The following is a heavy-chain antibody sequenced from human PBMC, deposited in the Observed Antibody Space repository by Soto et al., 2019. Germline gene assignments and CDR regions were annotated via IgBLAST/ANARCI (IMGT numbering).Heavy chain of an antibody. CDR3: ARGKYYYDSSGWYNWFDP. J-gene: IGHJ5*02. V-gene: IGHV4-59*01. Sequence: SETLSLTCTVSGGSISSYYWSWIRQPPGKGLEWIGYIYYSGSTNYNPSLKSRVTISVDTSKNQFSLKLSSVTAADTAVYYCARGKYYYDSSGWYNWFDPWGQGTLVTVSS. CDR1: GGSISSYY. D-gene: IGHD3-22*01. CDR2: IYYSGST.